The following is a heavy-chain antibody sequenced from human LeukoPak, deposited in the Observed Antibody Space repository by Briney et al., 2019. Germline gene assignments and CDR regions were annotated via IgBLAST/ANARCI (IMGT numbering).Heavy chain of an antibody. CDR3: ARVPPRASSGYHFDY. D-gene: IGHD3-10*01. J-gene: IGHJ4*02. CDR1: GYTFASYY. Sequence: ASVQVSCKAFGYTFASYYIHWVRQAPGQGLEWMGWMSPSIGGTYYAQKFQGRITMTRDTSISTAYMELSSLTSDDTAVYYCARVPPRASSGYHFDYWGQGTLVTVSS. V-gene: IGHV1-2*02. CDR2: MSPSIGGT.